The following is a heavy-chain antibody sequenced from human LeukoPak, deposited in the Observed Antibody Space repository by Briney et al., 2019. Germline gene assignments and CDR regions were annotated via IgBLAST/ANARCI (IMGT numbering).Heavy chain of an antibody. CDR2: ISTNSIAT. J-gene: IGHJ4*02. CDR3: AKGQSTIATRSFDS. Sequence: GGSLRLSCAASGITFIAYGTNWCRQAPGKGLGWVSTISTNSIATYYTDSVKGGFTISRDNSKNTLFLQMINMRAEDTAIYYCAKGQSTIATRSFDSWGQGTLVTVSS. D-gene: IGHD6-6*01. V-gene: IGHV3-23*01. CDR1: GITFIAYG.